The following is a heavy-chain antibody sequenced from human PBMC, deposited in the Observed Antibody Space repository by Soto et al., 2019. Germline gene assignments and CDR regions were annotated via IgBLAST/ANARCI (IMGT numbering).Heavy chain of an antibody. CDR3: ARSGGMDGGNSVSWYFDL. CDR1: GGSISSYY. V-gene: IGHV4-59*01. J-gene: IGHJ2*01. Sequence: QVQLQESGPGLVKPSETLSLTCTVSGGSISSYYWSWIRQPPGKGLEWIGYIYYSGSTNYNPSLKSRVTISLDTSKNQFSLKLSSVAAADTAVYYCARSGGMDGGNSVSWYFDLGGRGTLVTVAS. D-gene: IGHD4-4*01. CDR2: IYYSGST.